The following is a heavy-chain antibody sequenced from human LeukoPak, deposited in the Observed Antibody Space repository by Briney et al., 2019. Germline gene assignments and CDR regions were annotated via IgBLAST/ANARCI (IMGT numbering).Heavy chain of an antibody. J-gene: IGHJ3*02. CDR3: ARDPSGYSNAFDI. Sequence: GGSLRLSRAASGFIVSSNYMSWVRQAPGKGLEWVSVIYNDGRTYYADSVKGRFTISRDNSKNTLYLQMNSLRADDTAMYYCARDPSGYSNAFDIWGQGTMVTVSS. D-gene: IGHD3-22*01. CDR2: IYNDGRT. CDR1: GFIVSSNY. V-gene: IGHV3-53*01.